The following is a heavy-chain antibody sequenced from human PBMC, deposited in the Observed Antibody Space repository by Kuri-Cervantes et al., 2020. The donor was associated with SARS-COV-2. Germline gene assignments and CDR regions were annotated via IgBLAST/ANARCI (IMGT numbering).Heavy chain of an antibody. D-gene: IGHD2-2*02. V-gene: IGHV1-24*01. CDR1: GYTLTELS. CDR3: ATVHTLYCAHYFDY. Sequence: ASVKVSCKVSGYTLTELSMHWVRQAPGKGLEWMGGFDPEDGETIYAQKFQGRVTMTEDTSTDTAYMELSSLRSEDTAVYYCATVHTLYCAHYFDYWGQGTLVTVSP. J-gene: IGHJ4*02. CDR2: FDPEDGET.